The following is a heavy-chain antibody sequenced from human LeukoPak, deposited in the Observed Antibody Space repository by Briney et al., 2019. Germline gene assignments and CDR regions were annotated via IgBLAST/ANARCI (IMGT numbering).Heavy chain of an antibody. Sequence: SVKVSCKASGFTFTSSAMQWVRQARGQRLEWIGWIVVGSGNTNYAQKFQERVTITRDMSTSTAYMELSSLRSEDTVVYYCARDNSVRDEAWWFNPWGQGTLVTVSS. CDR2: IVVGSGNT. CDR3: ARDNSVRDEAWWFNP. V-gene: IGHV1-58*02. CDR1: GFTFTSSA. D-gene: IGHD5-24*01. J-gene: IGHJ5*02.